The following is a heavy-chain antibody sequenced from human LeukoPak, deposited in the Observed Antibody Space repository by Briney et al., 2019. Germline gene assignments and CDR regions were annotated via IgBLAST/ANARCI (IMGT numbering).Heavy chain of an antibody. D-gene: IGHD6-13*01. Sequence: PSETLSLTCTVSGGSISSYYWSWIRQPAGKGLEWIGRIYTSGSTNYNPSLKSRVTMSVDTSKNQFSLKLSSVTAADTAVYYCALTRIAAAGNWAYYYYYYMDVWGKGTTVTVSS. V-gene: IGHV4-4*07. CDR2: IYTSGST. CDR1: GGSISSYY. CDR3: ALTRIAAAGNWAYYYYYYMDV. J-gene: IGHJ6*03.